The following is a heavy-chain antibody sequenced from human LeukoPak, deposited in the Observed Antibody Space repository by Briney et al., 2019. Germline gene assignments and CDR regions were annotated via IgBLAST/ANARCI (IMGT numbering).Heavy chain of an antibody. Sequence: SETLSLTCTVSGGSISSYYWSWIRQPPGKGLKWIGEINHSGSTNYNPSLKSRVTISVGTSKNQFSLKLSSVTAADTAVYYCARGPLFVDTAMASWVDYWGQGTLVTVSS. D-gene: IGHD5-18*01. V-gene: IGHV4-34*01. CDR3: ARGPLFVDTAMASWVDY. CDR1: GGSISSYY. J-gene: IGHJ4*02. CDR2: INHSGST.